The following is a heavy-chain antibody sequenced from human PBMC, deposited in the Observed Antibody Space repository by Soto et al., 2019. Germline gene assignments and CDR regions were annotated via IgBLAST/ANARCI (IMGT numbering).Heavy chain of an antibody. CDR3: ARDGAVAGSYYYGMDV. CDR1: GFTFSSYA. Sequence: GGSLRLSCAASGFTFSSYAMHWVRQAPGKGLEWVAVISYDGSNKYYADSVKGRFTISRDNSKNTLYLQMNSLRAEDTAVYYCARDGAVAGSYYYGMDVWGQGTTVTVSS. D-gene: IGHD6-19*01. CDR2: ISYDGSNK. V-gene: IGHV3-30-3*01. J-gene: IGHJ6*02.